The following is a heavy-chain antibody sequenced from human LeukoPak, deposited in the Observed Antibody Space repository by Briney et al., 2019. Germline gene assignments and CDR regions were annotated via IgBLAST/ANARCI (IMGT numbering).Heavy chain of an antibody. D-gene: IGHD3-16*02. Sequence: ASVKVSCKASGYTFTSYDINWVRQATGQGLEWMGWMNPNSGNTGYAQKFQGRVTITRNTSISTAYMELSSLRSEGTAVYYCARVLRLGELSFGYWGQGTLVTVSS. CDR3: ARVLRLGELSFGY. J-gene: IGHJ4*02. CDR2: MNPNSGNT. CDR1: GYTFTSYD. V-gene: IGHV1-8*03.